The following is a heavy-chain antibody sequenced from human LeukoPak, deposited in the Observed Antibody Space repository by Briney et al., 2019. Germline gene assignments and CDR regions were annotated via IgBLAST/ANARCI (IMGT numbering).Heavy chain of an antibody. J-gene: IGHJ4*02. D-gene: IGHD5-18*01. CDR2: TIPIFGTA. CDR1: GGTFSSYA. CDR3: ASSVDTAMVFDY. V-gene: IGHV1-69*13. Sequence: SVKVSCKASGGTFSSYAISWVRQAPGQGLEWMGGTIPIFGTANYAQKFQGRVTITADESTSTAYMELSSLRSEDTAVYYCASSVDTAMVFDYWGQGTLVTVSS.